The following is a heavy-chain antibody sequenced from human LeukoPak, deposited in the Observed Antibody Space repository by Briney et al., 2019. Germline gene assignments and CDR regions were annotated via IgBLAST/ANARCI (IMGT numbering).Heavy chain of an antibody. J-gene: IGHJ5*02. Sequence: GSMKVSCKTSEYTFTGYYINWVRQAPGQGLECMGIINPSGGSTSYAQTFQGRVTMTRDMSTSTVYMELSSLRSEDTAVYYCARGGVGATTYVWFDPWGQGTLVTVSS. CDR2: INPSGGST. CDR1: EYTFTGYY. D-gene: IGHD1-26*01. V-gene: IGHV1-46*01. CDR3: ARGGVGATTYVWFDP.